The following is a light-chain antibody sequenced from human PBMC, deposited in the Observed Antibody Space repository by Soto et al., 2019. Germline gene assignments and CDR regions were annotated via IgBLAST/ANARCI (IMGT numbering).Light chain of an antibody. CDR2: KIS. CDR3: VQGTEGPWT. CDR1: QSLVHSDGNTY. Sequence: DIVLTQTPLSSPVTVGQPASISCRSSQSLVHSDGNTYLSWLQQRPGQPPRLLIYKISNRVSGVPDRFSGSGTGTDFTLKIISVEAEDVGVYHCVQGTEGPWTFGQGTKVEIK. V-gene: IGKV2-24*01. J-gene: IGKJ1*01.